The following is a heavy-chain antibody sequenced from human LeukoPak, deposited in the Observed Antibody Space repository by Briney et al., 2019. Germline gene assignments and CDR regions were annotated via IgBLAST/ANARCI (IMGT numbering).Heavy chain of an antibody. V-gene: IGHV4-39*01. D-gene: IGHD3-22*01. CDR3: ARHSRGYYDSTGYYYGSHAFDI. Sequence: PSETLSLTCTVSGGSIISSTYYWGWIRQPPGKGLEWIGSIYYSGTTYYNPSLKSRVTISVDTSRNQFSLKLSSVTAADTAVFHCARHSRGYYDSTGYYYGSHAFDIWGQGTVVTVSS. J-gene: IGHJ3*02. CDR2: IYYSGTT. CDR1: GGSIISSTYY.